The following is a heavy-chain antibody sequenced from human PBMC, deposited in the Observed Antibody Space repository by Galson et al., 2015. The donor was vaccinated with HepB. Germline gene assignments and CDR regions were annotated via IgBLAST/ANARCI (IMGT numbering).Heavy chain of an antibody. D-gene: IGHD3-10*01. V-gene: IGHV3-11*01. Sequence: SLRLSCAASGFTFSDYYMSWIRQAPGKGLEWVSYISSSGSTIYYADSVKGRFTISRDNAKNSLYLQMNSLRAEDTAVYYCARDPRRFSLDGVNYYYYGMDVWGQGTTVTVSS. J-gene: IGHJ6*02. CDR3: ARDPRRFSLDGVNYYYYGMDV. CDR1: GFTFSDYY. CDR2: ISSSGSTI.